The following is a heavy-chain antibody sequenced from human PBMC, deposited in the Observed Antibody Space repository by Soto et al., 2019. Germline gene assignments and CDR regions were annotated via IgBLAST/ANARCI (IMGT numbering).Heavy chain of an antibody. D-gene: IGHD6-19*01. CDR1: GFTFSSYA. V-gene: IGHV3-23*01. J-gene: IGHJ4*02. Sequence: EVQLLESGGDLVQPGGSLRLSCAASGFTFSSYAMSWVRQAPGKGLEWVSTISGSDGSTYYADSVKGRFTISRDNSKNTLYLQMNSLRAEDTAVYYCAKEYSSGWYYFDYWGQGTLVTVSS. CDR2: ISGSDGST. CDR3: AKEYSSGWYYFDY.